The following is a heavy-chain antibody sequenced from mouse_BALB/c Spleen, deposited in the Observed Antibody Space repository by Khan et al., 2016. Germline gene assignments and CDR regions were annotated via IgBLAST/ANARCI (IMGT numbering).Heavy chain of an antibody. D-gene: IGHD1-2*01. CDR1: GDSITSGY. CDR2: ISNSGNT. CDR3: TSFSTAAGFDY. J-gene: IGHJ2*01. V-gene: IGHV3-8*02. Sequence: EVKLEESGPSLVKPSQTLSLTCSVTGDSITSGYWNWIRKFPGNKFEYMGYISNSGNTYYNPFLKSRISIMRDTSKNQYFLQLNSVTTEDTATDFCTSFSTAAGFDYWGQGTTLTVSS.